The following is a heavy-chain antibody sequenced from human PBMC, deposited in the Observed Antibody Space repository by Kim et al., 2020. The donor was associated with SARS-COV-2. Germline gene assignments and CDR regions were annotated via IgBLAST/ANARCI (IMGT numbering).Heavy chain of an antibody. V-gene: IGHV3-23*03. CDR2: IYSGGSST. Sequence: GGSLRLSCAASGFTFSSYAMSWVRQAPGKGLEWVSVIYSGGSSTYYADSVKGRFTISRDNSKNTLYLQMNSLRAEDTAVYYCARGVVPAAYYFDYWGQGTLVTVSS. CDR1: GFTFSSYA. CDR3: ARGVVPAAYYFDY. J-gene: IGHJ4*02. D-gene: IGHD2-2*01.